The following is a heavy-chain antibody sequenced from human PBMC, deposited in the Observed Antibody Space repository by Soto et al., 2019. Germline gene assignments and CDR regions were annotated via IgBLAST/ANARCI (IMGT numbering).Heavy chain of an antibody. Sequence: ASVKVSCKASGYTFTSYAMHWVRQAPGQRLEWMGWINAGNGNTKYSQKFQGWVTMTRDTSISTAYMELSRLRSDDTAVYYCARDTHPRGYCSGGSCPPGGPADAFDIWGQGTMVTVSS. CDR3: ARDTHPRGYCSGGSCPPGGPADAFDI. CDR2: INAGNGNT. D-gene: IGHD2-15*01. CDR1: GYTFTSYA. J-gene: IGHJ3*02. V-gene: IGHV1-3*01.